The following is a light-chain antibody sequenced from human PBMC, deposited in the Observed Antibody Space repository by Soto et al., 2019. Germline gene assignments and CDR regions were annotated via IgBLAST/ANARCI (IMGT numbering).Light chain of an antibody. Sequence: DIQMTQSPSSLSASVVDRVTITCRASQSISSYLNWYQQKPGKAPKLLIYAASSLQSGVPSRFSGSGSGTDFTLTISSLQPEYFATYYCQQSYSSPPSFGQGTKLEIK. J-gene: IGKJ2*01. CDR1: QSISSY. CDR2: AAS. CDR3: QQSYSSPPS. V-gene: IGKV1-39*01.